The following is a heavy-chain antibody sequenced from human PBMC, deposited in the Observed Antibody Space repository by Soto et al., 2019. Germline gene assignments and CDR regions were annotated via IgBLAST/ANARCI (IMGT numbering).Heavy chain of an antibody. CDR1: GGSFSGYY. D-gene: IGHD3-10*01. J-gene: IGHJ4*02. Sequence: SETLSLTCSVYGGSFSGYYWSWIRQPPGKGLGWIGEINHSGSTNYNPSLKSRVTVSVDKSNNQFSLKLSPVTAADTAVYYCARISASTLLRGVIINWGQGTLVTVSS. CDR2: INHSGST. CDR3: ARISASTLLRGVIIN. V-gene: IGHV4-34*01.